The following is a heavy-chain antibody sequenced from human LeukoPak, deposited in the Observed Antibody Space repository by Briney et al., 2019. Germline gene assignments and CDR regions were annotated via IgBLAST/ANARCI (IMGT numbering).Heavy chain of an antibody. CDR1: GFIFSSYW. Sequence: PGGSLRLSCAVSGFIFSSYWMNWVRQAPGKGLEWVANISPEGSEKYYVDSVKGRFSISRDNANNFLYLQMNSLRVADTAVYYCFSGKGYWGQGTLVTVSS. V-gene: IGHV3-7*01. J-gene: IGHJ4*02. D-gene: IGHD4-23*01. CDR3: FSGKGY. CDR2: ISPEGSEK.